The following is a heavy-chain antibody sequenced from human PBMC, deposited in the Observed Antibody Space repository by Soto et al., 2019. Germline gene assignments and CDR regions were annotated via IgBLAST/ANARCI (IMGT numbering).Heavy chain of an antibody. J-gene: IGHJ4*02. CDR1: GGSISSYY. D-gene: IGHD6-13*01. V-gene: IGHV4-59*01. CDR3: ARGRSKVAARHEFDY. CDR2: IYYSGST. Sequence: PSETLSLTCTVSGGSISSYYWSWIRQPPGKGLEWIGYIYYSGSTNYNPSLKSRVTISVDTSKNQFSLKLSSVTAADTAVYYCARGRSKVAARHEFDYWGQGTLVTVSS.